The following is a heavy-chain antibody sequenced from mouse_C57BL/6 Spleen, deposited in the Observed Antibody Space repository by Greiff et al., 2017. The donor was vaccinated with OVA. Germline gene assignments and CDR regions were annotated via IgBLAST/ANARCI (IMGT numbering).Heavy chain of an antibody. CDR2: IYPGSGNT. CDR1: GYSFTSYY. CDR3: AREGYYGNPWFAY. J-gene: IGHJ3*01. D-gene: IGHD2-1*01. V-gene: IGHV1-66*01. Sequence: QVQLQQSGPELVKPGASVKISCKASGYSFTSYYIHWVKQRPGQGLEWIGWIYPGSGNTKYNEKFKGKATLTADTSSSTAYMQLSSLTSEDSAVYYCAREGYYGNPWFAYWGQGTLVTVSA.